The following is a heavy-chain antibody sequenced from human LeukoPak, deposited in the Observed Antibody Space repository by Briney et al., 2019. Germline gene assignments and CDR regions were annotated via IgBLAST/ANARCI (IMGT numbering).Heavy chain of an antibody. J-gene: IGHJ4*02. V-gene: IGHV4-38-2*02. CDR3: ARRNSGFNGGYTFDS. Sequence: SETLSLTCTVSGYSISSGYYWGWIRQPPGKGLEWIGSIYHSGSTYYNPSLKSRVTISVDTSKNQFSLRLSSLTAADTAVYYCARRNSGFNGGYTFDSWGQGILVTVSS. CDR2: IYHSGST. D-gene: IGHD2-8*01. CDR1: GYSISSGYY.